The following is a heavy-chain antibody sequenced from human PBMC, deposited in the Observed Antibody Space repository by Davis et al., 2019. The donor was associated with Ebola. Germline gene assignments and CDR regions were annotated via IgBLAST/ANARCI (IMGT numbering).Heavy chain of an antibody. Sequence: GESLKISCAASGFTFSDYYMSWIRQAPGKGLEWVSYISSSGSIIYYADSVKGRFTISRDNAKNSLYLQMNSLRAEDTAVYYCARSGLYWGNYYYGMDVWGQGTTVTVSS. D-gene: IGHD2-8*02. V-gene: IGHV3-11*01. CDR3: ARSGLYWGNYYYGMDV. CDR1: GFTFSDYY. CDR2: ISSSGSII. J-gene: IGHJ6*02.